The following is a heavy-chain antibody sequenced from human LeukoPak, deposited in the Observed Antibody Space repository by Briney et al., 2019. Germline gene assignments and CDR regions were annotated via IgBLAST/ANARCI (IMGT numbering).Heavy chain of an antibody. D-gene: IGHD4-17*01. V-gene: IGHV3-23*01. Sequence: GVSLRLSCAASGFTVSAYAMAWVRQAPGKGLEWVSTIYDDNTYYADSVKGRFAISTDNSKNTLYLQMNSLRSDDTAVYYCAREVGDYYYYGMDVWGQGTRSPSP. CDR1: GFTVSAYA. CDR3: AREVGDYYYYGMDV. J-gene: IGHJ6*02. CDR2: IYDDNT.